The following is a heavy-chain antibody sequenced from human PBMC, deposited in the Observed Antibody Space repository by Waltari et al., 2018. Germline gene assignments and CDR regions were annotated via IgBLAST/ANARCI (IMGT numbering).Heavy chain of an antibody. CDR2: INPNSGGT. Sequence: TGYYMHWVRQAPGQGLEWMGRINPNSGGTNYAQKFQGRVTMTRDTSISTAYMELSRLRSDDTAVYYCASSTMIVVAELDYWGQGTLVTVSS. CDR1: TGYY. J-gene: IGHJ4*02. V-gene: IGHV1-2*06. CDR3: ASSTMIVVAELDY. D-gene: IGHD3-22*01.